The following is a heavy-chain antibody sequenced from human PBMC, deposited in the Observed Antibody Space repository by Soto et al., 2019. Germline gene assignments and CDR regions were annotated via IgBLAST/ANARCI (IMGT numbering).Heavy chain of an antibody. Sequence: QVQLVESGGGVIQQGRSLRLSCAASGFTISNHGMHWVRQAPGKGLEWVAVISYDSSDKYYADSVKGRFTISRDNSKNTLYLQMNSLRLEDTAVYYCATWGELAGGIFDYWGQGTLVTVSS. J-gene: IGHJ4*02. CDR3: ATWGELAGGIFDY. CDR2: ISYDSSDK. V-gene: IGHV3-30*03. D-gene: IGHD6-19*01. CDR1: GFTISNHG.